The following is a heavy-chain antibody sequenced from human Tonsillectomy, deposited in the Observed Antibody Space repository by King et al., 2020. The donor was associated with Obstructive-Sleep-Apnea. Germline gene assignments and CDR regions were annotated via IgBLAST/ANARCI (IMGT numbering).Heavy chain of an antibody. Sequence: LQLQESGPGLVKPSETLSLTCTVSGGSISSSSYYWGWIRQPPGKGPEWIGSFYYSGSTYYNPSLKSRVTISVGTSKNQFSLKLSSVTAADTAVYYCARVLSSWEPIDYWGQGTLVTVSS. D-gene: IGHD6-13*01. CDR2: FYYSGST. J-gene: IGHJ4*02. CDR3: ARVLSSWEPIDY. V-gene: IGHV4-39*07. CDR1: GGSISSSSYY.